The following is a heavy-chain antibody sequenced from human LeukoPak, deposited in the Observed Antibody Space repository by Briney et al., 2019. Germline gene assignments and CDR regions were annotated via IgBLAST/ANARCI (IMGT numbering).Heavy chain of an antibody. CDR3: ARDNSGYDDYYYYYMDV. V-gene: IGHV4-61*02. D-gene: IGHD5-12*01. CDR2: IYTSGST. J-gene: IGHJ6*03. Sequence: SETLSLTCTVSGGSISSGSYYWSWIRQPAGKGLEWIGRIYTSGSTNYNPSLKSRVTISVDTSKNQFSLKLSSVTAADTAVYYCARDNSGYDDYYYYYMDVWGKGTTVTVSS. CDR1: GGSISSGSYY.